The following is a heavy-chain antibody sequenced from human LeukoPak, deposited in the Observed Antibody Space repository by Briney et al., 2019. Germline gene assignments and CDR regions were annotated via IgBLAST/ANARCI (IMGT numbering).Heavy chain of an antibody. CDR1: GGSISSTSHY. V-gene: IGHV4-39*01. CDR2: IYYSGST. J-gene: IGHJ4*02. CDR3: ARLGYSVSWTDC. Sequence: SETLSLTCTVSGGSISSTSHYWGWIRQPPGKGLEWIGSIYYSGSTYYNPSLMSRVTISVDTSKNQFSLRLSSVTATDMAVYFCARLGYSVSWTDCWGQGILVTVSS. D-gene: IGHD6-13*01.